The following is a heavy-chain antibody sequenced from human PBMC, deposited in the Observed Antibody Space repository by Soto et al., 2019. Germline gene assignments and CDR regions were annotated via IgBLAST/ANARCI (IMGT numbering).Heavy chain of an antibody. CDR1: GFTFSSYA. CDR2: ISGSGGST. V-gene: IGHV3-23*01. J-gene: IGHJ4*02. Sequence: EVQLLESGGGLVQPGGSLRLSCAASGFTFSSYAMSWVRQXPXXXXXXXXGISGSGGSTYYADSVKGRFTISRDNSKNTLYLQMNSLXXEDTXVXYXAXXXXXXXXXXKXXFDYXXQGTLVTVSS. CDR3: AXXXXXXXXXXKXXFDY.